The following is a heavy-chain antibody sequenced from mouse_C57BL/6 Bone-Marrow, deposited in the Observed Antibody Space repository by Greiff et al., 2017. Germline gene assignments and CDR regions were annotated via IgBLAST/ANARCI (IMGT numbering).Heavy chain of an antibody. V-gene: IGHV5-6*01. CDR2: ISSGGSYT. D-gene: IGHD4-1*01. CDR3: AILNWSWFAY. J-gene: IGHJ3*01. CDR1: GFTFSSYG. Sequence: EVKVVESGGDLVKPGGSLKLSCAASGFTFSSYGMSWVRQTPDKRLEWVATISSGGSYTYYPDSVTGRFTISRDNAKNTLYLQMNSRKSENTAMYYCAILNWSWFAYWGQGTLVTVSA.